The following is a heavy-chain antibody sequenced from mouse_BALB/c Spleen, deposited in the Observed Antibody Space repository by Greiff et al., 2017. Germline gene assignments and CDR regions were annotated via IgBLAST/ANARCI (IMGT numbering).Heavy chain of an antibody. V-gene: IGHV3-8*02. J-gene: IGHJ4*01. D-gene: IGHD2-14*01. CDR2: ISYSGST. CDR3: ASYRYDVYYAMDY. Sequence: EVKLQESGPSLVKPSQTLSLTCSVTGDSITSGYWNWIRKFPGNKLEYMGYISYSGSTYYNPSLKSRISITRDTSKNQYYLQLNSVTTEDTATYYCASYRYDVYYAMDYWGQGTSVTVSS. CDR1: GDSITSGY.